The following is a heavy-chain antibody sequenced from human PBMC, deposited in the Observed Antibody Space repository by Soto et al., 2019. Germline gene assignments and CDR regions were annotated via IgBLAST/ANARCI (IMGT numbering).Heavy chain of an antibody. V-gene: IGHV4-39*01. CDR2: IYYSGST. CDR1: GGSISSSGYY. CDR3: ARLRRDCHAPGCFGTDY. Sequence: PSETLSLTCIMSGGSISSSGYYWGWIRQPPGKGLEWIGSIYYSGSTYYNPSLKSRVIVSVDTSNDQFSLKLSSVNAADTAVYYCARLRRDCHAPGCFGTDYWGQGTLVTVSS. J-gene: IGHJ4*02. D-gene: IGHD1-1*01.